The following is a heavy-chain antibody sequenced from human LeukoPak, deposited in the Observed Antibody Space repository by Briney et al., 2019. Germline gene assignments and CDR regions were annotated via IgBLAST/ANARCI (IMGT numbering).Heavy chain of an antibody. Sequence: GGSLRLSCAASGFTFSDYYMSWIRQAPGKGLEWVSYISSSGSTIYYADSVKGRFTISRDNAKNSLYLQMNSLRAEDMAVYYCARERTDILTGYYIDYWGQGTLVTVSS. CDR3: ARERTDILTGYYIDY. V-gene: IGHV3-11*01. D-gene: IGHD3-9*01. CDR1: GFTFSDYY. CDR2: ISSSGSTI. J-gene: IGHJ4*02.